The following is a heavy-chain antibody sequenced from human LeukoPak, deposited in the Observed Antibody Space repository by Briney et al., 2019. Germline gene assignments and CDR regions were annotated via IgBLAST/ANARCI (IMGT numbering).Heavy chain of an antibody. CDR2: ISGSGGST. CDR1: GFTFSSYA. V-gene: IGHV3-23*01. CDR3: AKDPARVLRYFDWLDYFDY. D-gene: IGHD3-9*01. J-gene: IGHJ4*02. Sequence: GGSLRLSCAASGFTFSSYATSWVRQAPGKGLEWVSAISGSGGSTYYADSVKGRFTISRDNSKNTLYLQMNSLRAEDTAVYYCAKDPARVLRYFDWLDYFDYWGQGTLVTVSS.